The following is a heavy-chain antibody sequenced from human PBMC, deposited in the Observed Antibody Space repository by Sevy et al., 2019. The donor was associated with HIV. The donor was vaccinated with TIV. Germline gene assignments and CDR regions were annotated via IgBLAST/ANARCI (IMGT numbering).Heavy chain of an antibody. V-gene: IGHV5-51*01. CDR1: GYTFSNYW. CDR3: AIYPIVVVPAAEYYFDY. J-gene: IGHJ4*02. Sequence: GESLKISCKGSGYTFSNYWIGWVRQMPGKGLEWMGVIYPGDSDTRYSPSFQGQVNISADKSSSTAYLQWSSLKTSDTAIYYCAIYPIVVVPAAEYYFDYWGQGTLVTVSS. CDR2: IYPGDSDT. D-gene: IGHD2-2*01.